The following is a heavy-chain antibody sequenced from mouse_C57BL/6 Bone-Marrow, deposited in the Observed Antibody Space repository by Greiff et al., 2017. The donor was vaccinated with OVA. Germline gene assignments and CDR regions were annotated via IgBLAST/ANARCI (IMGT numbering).Heavy chain of an antibody. V-gene: IGHV1-19*01. D-gene: IGHD2-4*01. CDR1: GYTFTDYY. Sequence: LMEPGASVKMSCKASGYTFTDYYMNWVKQSHGKSLEWIGVINPYNGGTSYNQKFKGKATLTVDKSSSTAYMELNSLTSEDSAVYYCAIHYDYVASYWGQGTLVTVSA. CDR2: INPYNGGT. J-gene: IGHJ3*01. CDR3: AIHYDYVASY.